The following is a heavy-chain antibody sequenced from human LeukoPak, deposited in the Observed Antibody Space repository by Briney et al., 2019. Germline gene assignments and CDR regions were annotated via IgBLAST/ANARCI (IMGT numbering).Heavy chain of an antibody. CDR1: GFTFDDYA. D-gene: IGHD1-26*01. Sequence: PGRSLRLSCAASGFTFDDYAMHWVRQAPGKGLEWVSGISWNSGSIGYADSVKGRFTISRDNAKNSLYLQMNSLRAEDTALYYCAKGGRGSGVGPEGYFDYWGQGTLVTVSS. V-gene: IGHV3-9*01. CDR3: AKGGRGSGVGPEGYFDY. J-gene: IGHJ4*02. CDR2: ISWNSGSI.